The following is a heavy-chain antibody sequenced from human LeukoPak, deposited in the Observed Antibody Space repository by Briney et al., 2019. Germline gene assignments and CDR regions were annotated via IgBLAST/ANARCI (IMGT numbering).Heavy chain of an antibody. V-gene: IGHV1-8*01. CDR3: ATSARGWPRLFVY. CDR1: GYTFTSYD. CDR2: MNPNSGNT. J-gene: IGHJ4*02. D-gene: IGHD5-12*01. Sequence: ASVKVSCKASGYTFTSYDINWVRQATGQGREWMGWMNPNSGNTGYAQKFQGRVTMTRNTSISTAYMELSSLRSEDTAVYYCATSARGWPRLFVYWGQGTLVTVSS.